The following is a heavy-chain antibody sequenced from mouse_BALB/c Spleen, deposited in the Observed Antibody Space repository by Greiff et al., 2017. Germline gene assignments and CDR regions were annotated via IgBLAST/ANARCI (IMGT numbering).Heavy chain of an antibody. CDR1: GFTFSSYT. Sequence: DVMLVESGGGLVKPGGSLKLSCAASGFTFSSYTMSWVRQTPEKRLEWVATISSGGSYTYYPDSVKGRFTISRDNAKNTLYLQMSSLKSEDTAMYYCTRGGVRDFDYWGQGTTLTVSS. J-gene: IGHJ2*01. CDR3: TRGGVRDFDY. D-gene: IGHD2-14*01. V-gene: IGHV5-6-4*01. CDR2: ISSGGSYT.